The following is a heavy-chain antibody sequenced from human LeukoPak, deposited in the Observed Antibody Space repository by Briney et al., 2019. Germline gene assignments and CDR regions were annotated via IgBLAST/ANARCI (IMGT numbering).Heavy chain of an antibody. CDR2: IYYSGST. D-gene: IGHD1-26*01. V-gene: IGHV4-59*01. J-gene: IGHJ4*02. CDR1: GFTFDDYG. Sequence: PGGSLRLSCAASGFTFDDYGMSWVRQAPGKGLEWIGYIYYSGSTNYNPSLKSRVTISVDTSKNQFSLKLSSVTAADTAVYYCARQIVGATYFDYWGQGTLVTVSS. CDR3: ARQIVGATYFDY.